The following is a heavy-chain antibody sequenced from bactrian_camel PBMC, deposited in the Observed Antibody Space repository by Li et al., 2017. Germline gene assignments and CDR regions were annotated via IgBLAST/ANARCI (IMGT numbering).Heavy chain of an antibody. V-gene: IGHV3S54*01. Sequence: VQLVESGGGSVQSGGSLRLSCARSGDINSRVCVGWFRQSPGKEREGVASISPMTGITYYTDSVTGRFAIYLDAAKDTLYPQMNSLKSEDTAMYYYAADSVILPGRELEDSQYTYWGQGTQVTVS. CDR1: GDINSRVC. CDR3: AADSVILPGRELEDSQYTY. CDR2: ISPMTGIT. J-gene: IGHJ4*01. D-gene: IGHD6*01.